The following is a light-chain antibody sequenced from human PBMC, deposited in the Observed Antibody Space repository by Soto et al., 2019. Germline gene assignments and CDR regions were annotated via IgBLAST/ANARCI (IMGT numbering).Light chain of an antibody. CDR1: QSVDIN. V-gene: IGKV3-15*01. Sequence: ESVLTQSQATLSVSPGERVTLSCRASQSVDINLAWYQQKPGQAPRLLIYGASTRATDMPGRFSGSASGTEFTLTITSLQSEDFAVYYCQHYSDWPLTFGGGGKVDI. CDR3: QHYSDWPLT. J-gene: IGKJ4*01. CDR2: GAS.